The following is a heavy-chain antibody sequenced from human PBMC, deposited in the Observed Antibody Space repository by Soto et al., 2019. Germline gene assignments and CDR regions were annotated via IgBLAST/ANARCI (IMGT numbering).Heavy chain of an antibody. V-gene: IGHV2-5*01. CDR1: GFSFTTAGVA. J-gene: IGHJ4*02. Sequence: SGPTLVNPTQTLTLTCAFSGFSFTTAGVAVGWIRQTPGGALEWLTLIYYNDDRRFSPSLKTRLTITGDTSKNQVVLSLTNVDPGDTATYFCAHSDGGYEIIYFDFWGQGIPVTVSS. D-gene: IGHD5-12*01. CDR3: AHSDGGYEIIYFDF. CDR2: IYYNDDR.